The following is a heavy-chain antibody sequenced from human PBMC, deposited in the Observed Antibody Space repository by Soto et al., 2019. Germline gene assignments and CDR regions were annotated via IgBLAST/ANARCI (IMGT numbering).Heavy chain of an antibody. CDR2: ISGSGDST. D-gene: IGHD6-19*01. CDR3: AKERSSGWSFDY. V-gene: IGHV3-23*01. J-gene: IGHJ4*02. Sequence: EVQLLESGGGLVQPGGSLRLSCAASGFTFSTYARNWVRQAPGKGLEWVSGISGSGDSTYYADSVKGRFTVSRDNSKNTLYLQMNSLRAEDTAVFSCAKERSSGWSFDYWGQGTLVTVSS. CDR1: GFTFSTYA.